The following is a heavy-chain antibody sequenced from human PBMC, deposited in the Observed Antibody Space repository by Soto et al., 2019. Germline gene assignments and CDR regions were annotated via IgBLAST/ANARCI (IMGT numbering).Heavy chain of an antibody. Sequence: QVQLVQSGAEMKEPGSSVKVSCKTSGGTFSSSAISWLRQAPGQGLEWMGGIIPLFRTPDYAQKFQGRVTIAADESTSTAYMELSSLRSEDTAVYYCASIVSSAHGEFSDWGQGTLVTVSS. V-gene: IGHV1-69*12. D-gene: IGHD3-10*01. CDR3: ASIVSSAHGEFSD. CDR1: GGTFSSSA. CDR2: IIPLFRTP. J-gene: IGHJ4*02.